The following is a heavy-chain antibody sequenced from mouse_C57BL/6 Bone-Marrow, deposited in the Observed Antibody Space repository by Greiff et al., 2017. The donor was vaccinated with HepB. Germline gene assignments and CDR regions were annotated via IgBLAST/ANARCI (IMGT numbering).Heavy chain of an antibody. V-gene: IGHV5-2*01. J-gene: IGHJ3*01. CDR2: INSDGGST. Sequence: EVMLVESGGGLVQPGESLKLSCESNEYEFPSHDMSWVRKTPEKRLELVAAINSDGGSTYYPDTMERRFIISRDNTKKTLYLQMSSLRSEDTALYYCAIHRLYDCYYVPFAYWGQGTLVTVSA. CDR3: AIHRLYDCYYVPFAY. CDR1: EYEFPSHD. D-gene: IGHD2-3*01.